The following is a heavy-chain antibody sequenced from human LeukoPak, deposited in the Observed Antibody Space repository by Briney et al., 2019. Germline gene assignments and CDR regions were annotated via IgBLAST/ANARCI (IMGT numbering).Heavy chain of an antibody. D-gene: IGHD2-2*01. Sequence: PGRSLRLSCAASGFTFNNYGMHWVRQAPGKGLEWVAVIWYDGTNKDYADSVKGRFAISRDNSKNTLYLQMNGLRAEDTAVYYCARLGPYCSSTSCYYIDFWGQGTLVTVSS. CDR2: IWYDGTNK. V-gene: IGHV3-33*01. CDR1: GFTFNNYG. CDR3: ARLGPYCSSTSCYYIDF. J-gene: IGHJ4*02.